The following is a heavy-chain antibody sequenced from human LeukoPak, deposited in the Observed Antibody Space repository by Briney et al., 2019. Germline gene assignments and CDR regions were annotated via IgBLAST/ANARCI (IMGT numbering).Heavy chain of an antibody. CDR3: ARGNTYFDY. V-gene: IGHV4-59*10. CDR2: IYTSGST. CDR1: GGSFSGYY. J-gene: IGHJ4*02. Sequence: SETLSLTCAVYGGSFSGYYWSWIRQPAGKGLEWIGRIYTSGSTNYNPSLKSRVTISVDTSKNQFSLKLSSVTAVDTAVYYCARGNTYFDYWGQGTLVTVSS.